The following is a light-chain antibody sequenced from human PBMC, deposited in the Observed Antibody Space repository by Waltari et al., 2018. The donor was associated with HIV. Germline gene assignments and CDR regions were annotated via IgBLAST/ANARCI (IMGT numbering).Light chain of an antibody. Sequence: IQMTQSPSYVSESVGGGVSISCRASQNIGRSLAWYQLKPGKDLKIVVYEASRLNDGVPARFHGTGSRSNFTLDINNLQSEDFATYVCQQATTFPHTFG. J-gene: IGKJ2*01. CDR3: QQATTFPHT. V-gene: IGKV1-12*01. CDR1: QNIGRS. CDR2: EAS.